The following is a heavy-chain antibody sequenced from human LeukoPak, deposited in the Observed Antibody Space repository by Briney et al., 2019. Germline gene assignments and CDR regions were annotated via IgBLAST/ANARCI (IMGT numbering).Heavy chain of an antibody. V-gene: IGHV4-59*11. CDR1: GASISSHY. CDR2: IHYSGIT. CDR3: ARVYDDGKFDF. D-gene: IGHD1-1*01. Sequence: PSETLSLTCTVSGASISSHYWSWIRQPPGRGLEWIGYIHYSGITSYDPSLKSRVTMSIDTSKSQFSLNLNSVTAADTAVYYCARVYDDGKFDFWGPGTPLTVSS. J-gene: IGHJ4*02.